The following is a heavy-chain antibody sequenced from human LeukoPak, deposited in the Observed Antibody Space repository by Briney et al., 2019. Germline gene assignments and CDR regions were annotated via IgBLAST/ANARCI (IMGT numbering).Heavy chain of an antibody. J-gene: IGHJ4*02. CDR2: ISTYNGNT. CDR3: ARGPYCSGGSCYSVDY. Sequence: GASVKVSCKASGYTFTSYGISWVRQAPGQGLEWMGWISTYNGNTNYAQKLQGRVTMTTDTSTSTAYMELRSLRSDDTAVYYCARGPYCSGGSCYSVDYWGQGTLVTVSS. D-gene: IGHD2-15*01. V-gene: IGHV1-18*01. CDR1: GYTFTSYG.